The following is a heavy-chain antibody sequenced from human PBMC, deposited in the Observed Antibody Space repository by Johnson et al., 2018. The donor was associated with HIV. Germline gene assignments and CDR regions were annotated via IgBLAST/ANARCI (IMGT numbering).Heavy chain of an antibody. CDR1: GFTFSDYY. Sequence: QVQLVESGGGLVKPGGSLRLSCAASGFTFSDYYMSWVRQAPGAGLEWVSYISSSGSAIYYADSVKGRFTMSRDNAKNTLYLQMNSLRAEDTAVYYCAKGGMTTVTSGAFDFWGQGTMVTISS. V-gene: IGHV3-11*01. CDR2: ISSSGSAI. CDR3: AKGGMTTVTSGAFDF. J-gene: IGHJ3*01. D-gene: IGHD4-17*01.